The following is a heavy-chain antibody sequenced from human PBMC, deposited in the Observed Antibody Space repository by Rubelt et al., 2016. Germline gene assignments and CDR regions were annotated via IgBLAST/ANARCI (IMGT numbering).Heavy chain of an antibody. Sequence: QVPLEESGGGVVQPGRSLRLSCAASGFPFSNYAMHWVRQAPGKGLEWVAVIWHDGSNTYYGDSVTGRLTISRDNSKNTLYLQLTSLRVEDTAVYYCGRDGSTAVFNNPEYFDHWGQGTLVTVSS. CDR3: GRDGSTAVFNNPEYFDH. CDR2: IWHDGSNT. D-gene: IGHD6-19*01. J-gene: IGHJ4*02. V-gene: IGHV3-33*01. CDR1: GFPFSNYA.